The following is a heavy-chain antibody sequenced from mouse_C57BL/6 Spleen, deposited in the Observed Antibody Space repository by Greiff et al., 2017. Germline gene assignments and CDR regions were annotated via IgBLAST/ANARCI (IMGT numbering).Heavy chain of an antibody. D-gene: IGHD2-1*01. CDR3: ARLRGNLYYFDY. CDR1: GYTFTNYW. J-gene: IGHJ2*01. V-gene: IGHV1-63*01. Sequence: VKLMESGAELVRPGTSVKMSCKASGYTFTNYWIGWAKQRPGHGLEWIGDIYPGGGYTNYNEKFKGKATLTADKSSSTAYMQFSSLTSEDSAIYYCARLRGNLYYFDYWGQGTTLTVSS. CDR2: IYPGGGYT.